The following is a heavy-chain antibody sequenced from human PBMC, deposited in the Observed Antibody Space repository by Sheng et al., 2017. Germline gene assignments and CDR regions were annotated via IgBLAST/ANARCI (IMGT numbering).Heavy chain of an antibody. D-gene: IGHD3-16*02. J-gene: IGHJ4*02. CDR3: AKDPLLPRTYYDYIWGSYRGVY. Sequence: EVQLVESGGGLVQPGGTLRLSCAASGFTFSSYGMSWVRQAPGKGLEWVSAISGSGGSTYYADSVKGRFTISRDNSKNTLYLQMNSLRAEDTAVYYCAKDPLLPRTYYDYIWGSYRGVYWGQGTLVTVSS. CDR2: ISGSGGST. CDR1: GFTFSSYG. V-gene: IGHV3-23*04.